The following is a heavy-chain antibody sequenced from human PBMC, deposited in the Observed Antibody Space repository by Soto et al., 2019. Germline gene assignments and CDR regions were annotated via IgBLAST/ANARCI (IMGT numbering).Heavy chain of an antibody. Sequence: GASVKVSCKASGGTFSSYAISWGRQAPGQGLEWMGGIIPIFGTANYAQKFQGRVTITADESTSTAYMELSSLRSEDTAVYYCARVITIFGVVINYYYGMDVWGQGTTVTVSS. CDR1: GGTFSSYA. J-gene: IGHJ6*02. CDR3: ARVITIFGVVINYYYGMDV. D-gene: IGHD3-3*01. CDR2: IIPIFGTA. V-gene: IGHV1-69*13.